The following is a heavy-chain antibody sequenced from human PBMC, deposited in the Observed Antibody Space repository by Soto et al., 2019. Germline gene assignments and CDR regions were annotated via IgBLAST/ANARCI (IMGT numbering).Heavy chain of an antibody. CDR2: INYSGTT. D-gene: IGHD1-26*01. V-gene: IGHV4-31*03. Sequence: SETLSLTCSVSGGSFSSDSFIWSWVRQFPGKGLEWIGYINYSGTTYYNPSLRSRITMSVDTSKNQFSLNLSSVTAADTAVYYCGRDHKWDGMDVWGQGTTVTVSS. CDR3: GRDHKWDGMDV. CDR1: GGSFSSDSFI. J-gene: IGHJ6*02.